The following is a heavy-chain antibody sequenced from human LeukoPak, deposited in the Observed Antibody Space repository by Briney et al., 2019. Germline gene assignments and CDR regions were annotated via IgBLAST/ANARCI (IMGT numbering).Heavy chain of an antibody. D-gene: IGHD3-10*01. J-gene: IGHJ4*02. CDR2: INHSGST. CDR3: ARGSGTRY. Sequence: PETLSLTCAVYGGSFSGYYWSWIRQPPGKGLEWIGEINHSGSTNYNPSLKSRVTISVDTSKNQFSLKLSSVTAADTAVYYCARGSGTRYWGQGTLVTVSS. V-gene: IGHV4-34*01. CDR1: GGSFSGYY.